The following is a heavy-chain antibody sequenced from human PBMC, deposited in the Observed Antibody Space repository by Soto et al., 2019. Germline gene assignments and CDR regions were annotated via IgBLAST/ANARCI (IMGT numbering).Heavy chain of an antibody. CDR2: ISTSGRTT. V-gene: IGHV3-48*03. CDR1: GFSLSRYE. Sequence: GGSLRLSCAASGFSLSRYEMKWVRQAPGKGLEWVSYISTSGRTTYYADSVKGRFTISRDNAKNSVFLQMNSLRADDTAVYYCARDYEASSSFFSYAYGMDVWGQGTTVTVSS. J-gene: IGHJ6*02. CDR3: ARDYEASSSFFSYAYGMDV. D-gene: IGHD6-6*01.